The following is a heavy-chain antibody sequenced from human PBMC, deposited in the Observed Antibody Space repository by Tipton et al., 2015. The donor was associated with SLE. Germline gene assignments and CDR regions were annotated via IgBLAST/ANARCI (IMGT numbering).Heavy chain of an antibody. Sequence: TLSLTCTVSGGSISSGYYYWSWIRQPAGKGLEWIGRIYTSGSTNYNPSLKSRVTISVDTSKNQFSLKLSSVSAADTAVYYCARWVSGYADYWGPGMLVTVSS. J-gene: IGHJ4*02. CDR2: IYTSGST. D-gene: IGHD5-12*01. CDR3: ARWVSGYADY. V-gene: IGHV4-61*02. CDR1: GGSISSGYYY.